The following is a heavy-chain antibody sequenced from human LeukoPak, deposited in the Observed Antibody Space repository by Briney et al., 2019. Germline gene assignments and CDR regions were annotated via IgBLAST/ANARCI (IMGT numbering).Heavy chain of an antibody. CDR2: INPSGGST. D-gene: IGHD3-22*01. J-gene: IGHJ4*02. CDR1: GYTFTSYY. V-gene: IGHV1-46*01. Sequence: ASGKVSCKAPGYTFTSYYMHWVRQAPGQGLEWMGIINPSGGSTSYAQKFQGRVTMTRDMSTSTVYMELSSLRSEDTAMYYCARDPLDSSGSFVPFDYWGQGTLVTVSS. CDR3: ARDPLDSSGSFVPFDY.